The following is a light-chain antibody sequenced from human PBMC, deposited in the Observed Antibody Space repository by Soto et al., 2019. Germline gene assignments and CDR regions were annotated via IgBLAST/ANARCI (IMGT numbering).Light chain of an antibody. CDR3: AAWDDSLNGWV. V-gene: IGLV1-44*01. Sequence: QPVLTQPPSASGTPGQRVTLSCSGSSSNIETNTVSWYQQLPGTAPKLLIYTDNQRPSGVPDRFSGSKSGTSASLDISGLQSEDEADYYCAAWDDSLNGWVFGGGTKLTVL. CDR1: SSNIETNT. J-gene: IGLJ3*02. CDR2: TDN.